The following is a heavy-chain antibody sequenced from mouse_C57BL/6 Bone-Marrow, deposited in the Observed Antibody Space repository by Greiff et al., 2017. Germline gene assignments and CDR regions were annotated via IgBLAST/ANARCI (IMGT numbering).Heavy chain of an antibody. D-gene: IGHD4-1*01. CDR2: INPNNGGT. V-gene: IGHV1-26*01. Sequence: EVQLQQSGPELVKPGASVKISCKASGYTFTDYYMNWVKQSHGKSLEWIGDINPNNGGTSYNQKFKGKATLTVDKSSSTAYLELRSLTSEDSAVYYCARWDPPYAMYYWGQGTSVTVSS. J-gene: IGHJ4*01. CDR3: ARWDPPYAMYY. CDR1: GYTFTDYY.